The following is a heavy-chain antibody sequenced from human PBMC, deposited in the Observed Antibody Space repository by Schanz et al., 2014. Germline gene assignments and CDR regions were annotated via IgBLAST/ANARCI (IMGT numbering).Heavy chain of an antibody. D-gene: IGHD1-26*01. CDR3: VKDLQRELLRDDHYYGMDV. V-gene: IGHV3-23*02. Sequence: EVQLVESGGGLVQPGGSLRLSCAPSGFTFRTNAMTWVPRPQGKGLEWVSGISGSGVTTNYENSVKAGLPISGANSKNTLYLXMNSLRAKDTAVYYCVKDLQRELLRDDHYYGMDVWGQGTTVTVSS. J-gene: IGHJ6*02. CDR2: ISGSGVTT. CDR1: GFTFRTNA.